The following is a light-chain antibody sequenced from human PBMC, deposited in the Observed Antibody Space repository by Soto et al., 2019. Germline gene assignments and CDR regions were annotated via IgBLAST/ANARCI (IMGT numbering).Light chain of an antibody. CDR2: AAS. Sequence: DIQMTQSPSSLSASVGDRVSVTCRASQSISTFLNWYQQRPGEAPKLLIYAASSLQSGVPSRFSGSGSGADFTITIGSLQPEDFATYCCHQSYTTARTFGQGTKLEVK. CDR1: QSISTF. CDR3: HQSYTTART. J-gene: IGKJ1*01. V-gene: IGKV1-39*01.